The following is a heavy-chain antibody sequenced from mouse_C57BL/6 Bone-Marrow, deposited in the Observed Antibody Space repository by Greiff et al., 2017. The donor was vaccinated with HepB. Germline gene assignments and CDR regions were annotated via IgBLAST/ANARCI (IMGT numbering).Heavy chain of an antibody. V-gene: IGHV14-1*01. CDR3: TTSFITRDFDY. CDR1: GFNIKDYY. CDR2: IDPEDGAT. Sequence: EVQLQQSGAELVRPGASVKLSCTASGFNIKDYYMHWVKQRPEQGLEWIGRIDPEDGATEYAPKFPGKATMTADTSSNTAYLQLSSLTSEDTAVYYCTTSFITRDFDYWGQGTTLTVSS. J-gene: IGHJ2*01. D-gene: IGHD1-1*01.